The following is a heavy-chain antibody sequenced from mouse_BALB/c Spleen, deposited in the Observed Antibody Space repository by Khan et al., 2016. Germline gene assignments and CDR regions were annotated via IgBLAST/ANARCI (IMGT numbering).Heavy chain of an antibody. J-gene: IGHJ3*01. D-gene: IGHD3-2*01. Sequence: QIQLVQSGPELKKPGETVKISCKASGYTFTDYSMHWVKQAPGKGLKWMGWINTETGEPTYADDFQGRFAFSLATSASTASLQIHNLKNEDTATYVWTQTARATWFAYWGQGTLVTVAA. V-gene: IGHV9-2-1*01. CDR1: GYTFTDYS. CDR3: TQTARATWFAY. CDR2: INTETGEP.